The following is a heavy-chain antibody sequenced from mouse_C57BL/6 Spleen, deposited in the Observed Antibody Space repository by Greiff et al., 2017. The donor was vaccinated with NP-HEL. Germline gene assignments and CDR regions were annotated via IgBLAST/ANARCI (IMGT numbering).Heavy chain of an antibody. D-gene: IGHD1-1*01. CDR2: ISYDGSN. V-gene: IGHV3-6*01. CDR3: ARGPTVVADWYFDV. J-gene: IGHJ1*03. Sequence: EVQLQQSGPGLVKPSQSLSLTCSVTGYSITSGYYWNWLRQFPGNKLEWMGYISYDGSNNYNPSLKNRISITRDTSKNQFFLKLNSVTTEDTATYYCARGPTVVADWYFDVWGTGTTVTVSS. CDR1: GYSITSGYY.